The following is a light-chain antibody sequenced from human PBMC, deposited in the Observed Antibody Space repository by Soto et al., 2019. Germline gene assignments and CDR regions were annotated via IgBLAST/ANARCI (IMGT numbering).Light chain of an antibody. CDR3: QHYNSWPPGT. J-gene: IGKJ2*01. CDR1: QTISSW. CDR2: KAS. V-gene: IGKV1-5*03. Sequence: DIQMTQSPSTLSGSVGDRVTITCRASQTISSWLAWYQQKPGKAPKLLIYKASTLKSGVPSRFSGSGSGTEFTLTISSLQPDDFATYYCQHYNSWPPGTVGQGTKVDIK.